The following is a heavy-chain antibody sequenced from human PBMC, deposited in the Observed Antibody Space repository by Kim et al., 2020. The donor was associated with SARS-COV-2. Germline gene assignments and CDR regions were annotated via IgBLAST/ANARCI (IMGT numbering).Heavy chain of an antibody. CDR3: AKGPVADPAFDI. Sequence: YYADSVKGRFTNSRDNSKNTLYLQMNSLRAEDTAVYYCAKGPVADPAFDIWGQGTMVTVSS. V-gene: IGHV3-23*01. D-gene: IGHD6-19*01. J-gene: IGHJ3*02.